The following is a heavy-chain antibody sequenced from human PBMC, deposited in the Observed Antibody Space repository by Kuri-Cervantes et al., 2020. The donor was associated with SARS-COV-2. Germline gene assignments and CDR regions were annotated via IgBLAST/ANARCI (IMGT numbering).Heavy chain of an antibody. CDR1: GFTFSGYS. J-gene: IGHJ4*02. CDR3: AREEGGELGEAFDY. Sequence: GGSLRLSCAASGFTFSGYSMNWIRQAPGKGLEWVASIDSSSYYIYHADSVKGRLTISRDNAKTSVYLQMNSLKVEDTAVYYCAREEGGELGEAFDYWGQGALVTVPQ. CDR2: IDSSSYYI. V-gene: IGHV3-21*01. D-gene: IGHD7-27*01.